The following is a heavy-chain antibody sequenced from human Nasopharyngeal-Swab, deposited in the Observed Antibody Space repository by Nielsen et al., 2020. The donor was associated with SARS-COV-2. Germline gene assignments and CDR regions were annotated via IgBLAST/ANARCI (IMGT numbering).Heavy chain of an antibody. CDR2: ISHNSGT. CDR1: GVSITSLY. J-gene: IGHJ5*02. V-gene: IGHV4-59*11. CDR3: AKEGATGWFDP. Sequence: SQTLSLTFTLSGVSITSLYWSWIPQLQGKGLEWIGYISHNSGTSYNPSLKSRVTMFMDTSKNQFSLRLTSVTAADTAVYYCAKEGATGWFDPCGQGTLVTVSS.